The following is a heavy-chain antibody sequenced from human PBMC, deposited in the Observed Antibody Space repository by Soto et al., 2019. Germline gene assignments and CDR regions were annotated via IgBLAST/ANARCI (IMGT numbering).Heavy chain of an antibody. CDR3: ARRGGAAVGTVY. CDR2: IYSSGST. J-gene: IGHJ4*02. Sequence: EVQLVESGGDLVQPGGSLRLSCAASGFTVSSNYMSWVRQAPGKGLEWVSVIYSSGSTYYVDSVKGRFTISRDNPKNTLYLQMNSLRVEDTAMYYCARRGGAAVGTVYWGQGTLVTVSS. CDR1: GFTVSSNY. D-gene: IGHD6-13*01. V-gene: IGHV3-66*01.